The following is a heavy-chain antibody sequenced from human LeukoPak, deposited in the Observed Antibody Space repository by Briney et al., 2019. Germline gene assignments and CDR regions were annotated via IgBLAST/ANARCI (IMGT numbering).Heavy chain of an antibody. CDR3: ARGEGPYDYVWGSYRSTFDI. CDR1: GGSISSSNW. Sequence: PSGTLSLTCAVSGGSISSSNWWSWVRQPPGKGLEWIGEICHSGSTNYNPSLKSRVTISVDKSKNQFSLKLSSVTAADTAVYYCARGEGPYDYVWGSYRSTFDIWGQGTMVTVSS. CDR2: ICHSGST. J-gene: IGHJ3*02. V-gene: IGHV4-4*02. D-gene: IGHD3-16*02.